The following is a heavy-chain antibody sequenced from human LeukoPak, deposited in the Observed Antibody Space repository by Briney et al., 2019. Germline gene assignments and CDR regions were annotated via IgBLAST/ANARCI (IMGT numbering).Heavy chain of an antibody. CDR1: GFTFSSYA. CDR2: ICGSDGSK. V-gene: IGHV3-23*01. Sequence: PGGSLRLSCAASGFTFSSYAMSWVRQAPGMGLEWVFAICGSDGSKSHADSVKGRFTISRDNSKNTLYLQMNSLIAEDTSVYYCAKDHDILTGYYNFDYWGQGTLVTVSS. D-gene: IGHD3-9*01. CDR3: AKDHDILTGYYNFDY. J-gene: IGHJ4*02.